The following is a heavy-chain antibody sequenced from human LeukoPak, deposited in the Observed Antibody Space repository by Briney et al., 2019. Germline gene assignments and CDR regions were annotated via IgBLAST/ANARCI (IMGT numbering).Heavy chain of an antibody. Sequence: PTETLSLTCSVSDGSIRTYYWSWIRQSPGQGLEWIGNIYYRGDINYNPSLKSRVIISIDTSKNQFSLKVTSLTAADTAVYYCATNKDWAEADWGQGTLVIVSS. D-gene: IGHD3/OR15-3a*01. J-gene: IGHJ4*02. V-gene: IGHV4-59*03. CDR2: IYYRGDI. CDR1: DGSIRTYY. CDR3: ATNKDWAEAD.